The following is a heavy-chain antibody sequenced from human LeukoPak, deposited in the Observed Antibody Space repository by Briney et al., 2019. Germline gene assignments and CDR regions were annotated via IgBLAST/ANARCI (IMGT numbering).Heavy chain of an antibody. CDR2: ISPYNGNT. CDR3: ARDRDSSSWPPRDWFDP. J-gene: IGHJ5*02. Sequence: ASLKVSCKASGYTFASSAISWVRQAPGQGLEWMGWISPYNGNTNYAQKLQGRVTMTTDTSTSTAYMEMRSLRSDDTAVYYCARDRDSSSWPPRDWFDPWGQGTLVTVSS. V-gene: IGHV1-18*01. CDR1: GYTFASSA. D-gene: IGHD6-13*01.